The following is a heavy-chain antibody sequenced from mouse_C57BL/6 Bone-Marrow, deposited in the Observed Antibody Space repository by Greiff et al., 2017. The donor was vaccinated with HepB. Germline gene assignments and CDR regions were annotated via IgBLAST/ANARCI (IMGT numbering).Heavy chain of an antibody. CDR3: ARHAHYYGSSPYAMDY. J-gene: IGHJ4*01. CDR2: ISNGGGST. D-gene: IGHD1-1*01. Sequence: EVNVVESGGGLVQPGGSLKLSCAASGFTFSDYYMYWVRQTPEKRLEWVAYISNGGGSTYYPDTVKGRFTISRDNAKNTLYLQMSRLKSEDTAMYYCARHAHYYGSSPYAMDYWGQGTSVTVSS. CDR1: GFTFSDYY. V-gene: IGHV5-12*01.